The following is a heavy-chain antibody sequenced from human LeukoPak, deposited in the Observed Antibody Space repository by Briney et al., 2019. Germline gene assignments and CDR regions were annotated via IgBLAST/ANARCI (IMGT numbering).Heavy chain of an antibody. CDR3: ARDQSDDYDSNGYSDY. CDR1: GFTFSSYW. Sequence: PGGSLRLSCAASGFTFSSYWMSWVRQAPRKGLEWVANIKQDGSEKYYVDSVKGRFPISREHAKNSLYLQMNSLRAEETAVYYCARDQSDDYDSNGYSDYWGQGTLVTVSS. J-gene: IGHJ4*02. V-gene: IGHV3-7*01. CDR2: IKQDGSEK. D-gene: IGHD3-22*01.